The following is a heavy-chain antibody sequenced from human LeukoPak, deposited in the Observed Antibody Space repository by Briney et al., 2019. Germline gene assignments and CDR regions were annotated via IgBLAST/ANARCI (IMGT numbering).Heavy chain of an antibody. D-gene: IGHD5-12*01. Sequence: ASVKVSCKASGYTFTVHHIHWARQAPGQGLEWMGWINPNSGATNYAQRFQGRVTMTRDTSISTAYMELSRLTSDDTAIYYCVRDHSAYPTHQDYWGQGTLVTVSS. CDR1: GYTFTVHH. CDR3: VRDHSAYPTHQDY. V-gene: IGHV1-2*02. J-gene: IGHJ4*02. CDR2: INPNSGAT.